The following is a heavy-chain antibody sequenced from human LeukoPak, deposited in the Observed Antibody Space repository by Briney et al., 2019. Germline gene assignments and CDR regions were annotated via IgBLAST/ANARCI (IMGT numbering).Heavy chain of an antibody. V-gene: IGHV4-34*01. J-gene: IGHJ5*02. Sequence: SETLSLTCAVYGGSFSGYYWSWIRQPPGKGLEWIGEINHSGSTNYNPSLKSRVTISVDTSKNQFPLKLSSVTAADTAVYYCARGSSGWYRDYNWFDPWGQGTLVTVSS. CDR3: ARGSSGWYRDYNWFDP. CDR1: GGSFSGYY. CDR2: INHSGST. D-gene: IGHD6-19*01.